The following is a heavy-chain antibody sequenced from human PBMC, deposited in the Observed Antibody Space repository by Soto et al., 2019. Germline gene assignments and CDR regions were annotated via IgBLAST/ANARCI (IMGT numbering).Heavy chain of an antibody. D-gene: IGHD1-26*01. Sequence: PVESLKISCQGSGYSFTSVWISWLRQRPGKGLEWMGRIDPTDSYTNYNPAFQGHVTISADKSITTAYLRWSSLKASDTAIYYCARHGAGSRLAPWGQATPVTVSS. V-gene: IGHV5-10-1*01. CDR2: IDPTDSYT. CDR1: GYSFTSVW. J-gene: IGHJ5*02. CDR3: ARHGAGSRLAP.